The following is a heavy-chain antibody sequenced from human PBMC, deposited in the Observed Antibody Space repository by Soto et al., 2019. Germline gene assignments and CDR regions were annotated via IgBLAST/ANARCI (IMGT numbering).Heavy chain of an antibody. CDR1: GGSVSSSSYY. J-gene: IGHJ4*02. V-gene: IGHV4-39*01. Sequence: QLQLQESGPGLVKPSETLSLTCTVSGGSVSSSSYYWGWVRQPPGKGLEWIGSVYYSGSTYYNPSLESRVSISVDKSKNPFSLLLVSLSAADTAVYYCGRLEGLATISYYFDYWGQGALVTVSS. D-gene: IGHD3-9*01. CDR2: VYYSGST. CDR3: GRLEGLATISYYFDY.